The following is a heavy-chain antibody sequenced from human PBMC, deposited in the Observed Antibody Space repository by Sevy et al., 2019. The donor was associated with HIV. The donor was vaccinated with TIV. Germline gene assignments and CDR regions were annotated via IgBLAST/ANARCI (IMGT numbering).Heavy chain of an antibody. CDR1: GGSITSLY. CDR3: AGENAWGRGYS. J-gene: IGHJ4*02. D-gene: IGHD1-26*01. V-gene: IGHV4-59*08. CDR2: IYYNGHI. Sequence: SETLSLTCTVSGGSITSLYWNWIRQPPGKGLEWIANIYYNGHINYNPSLKSRVTLSLDTSKNQFSLRQNSVTAADTAMYYCAGENAWGRGYSWGQGTLVTVSS.